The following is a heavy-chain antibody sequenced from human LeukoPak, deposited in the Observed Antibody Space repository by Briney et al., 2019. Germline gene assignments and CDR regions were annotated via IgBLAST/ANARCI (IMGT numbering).Heavy chain of an antibody. CDR1: GFIVSDNY. V-gene: IGHV3-53*01. J-gene: IGHJ4*02. D-gene: IGHD3-22*01. CDR2: IYSGGST. Sequence: GGSLGLSCAASGFIVSDNYMSWVRQAPGQGLEWVSVIYSGGSTYYADSVKGRFTISRDNSKNTVFLQLNSLRAEDTAVYYCARYHSDSSGYPYYFDYWGQGTLVTVSS. CDR3: ARYHSDSSGYPYYFDY.